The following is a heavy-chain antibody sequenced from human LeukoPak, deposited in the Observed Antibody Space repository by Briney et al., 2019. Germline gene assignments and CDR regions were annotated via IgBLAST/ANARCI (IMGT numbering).Heavy chain of an antibody. D-gene: IGHD6-13*01. J-gene: IGHJ5*02. CDR1: GYTFTSYD. V-gene: IGHV1-8*01. Sequence: ASVKVSCKTSGYTFTSYDINWVRQAAGQGLEWMGWMNPNSGNTGYAQKFQGRVTITSRTSTSTAFMELGSLTSEDTAVYYCARGGASAAARRFDPWGQGNLVTVSS. CDR2: MNPNSGNT. CDR3: ARGGASAAARRFDP.